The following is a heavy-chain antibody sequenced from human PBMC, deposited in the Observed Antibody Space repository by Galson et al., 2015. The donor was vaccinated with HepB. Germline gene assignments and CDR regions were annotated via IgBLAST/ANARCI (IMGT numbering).Heavy chain of an antibody. V-gene: IGHV3-15*07. CDR2: IKSKSAGGTT. CDR1: GFTFTDAW. Sequence: SLRLSCAASGFTFTDAWMNWVRQAPGKGLEWVGRIKSKSAGGTTDFAAPVKGRFSMSTDDSKGTLYLEMHNLKAEDTAIYYCTTFSSAWDGDPFDYWGQGTLVTVS. D-gene: IGHD6-25*01. CDR3: TTFSSAWDGDPFDY. J-gene: IGHJ4*02.